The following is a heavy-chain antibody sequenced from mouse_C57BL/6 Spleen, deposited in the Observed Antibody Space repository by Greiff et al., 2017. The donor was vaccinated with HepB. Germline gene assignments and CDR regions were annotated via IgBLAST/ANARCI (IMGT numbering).Heavy chain of an antibody. V-gene: IGHV1-18*01. CDR2: INPNNGGT. Sequence: EVKLMESGPELVKPGASVKIPCKASGYTFTDYNMDWVKQSHGKSLEWIGDINPNNGGTIYNQKFKGKATLTVDKSSSTAYMELRSLTSEDTAVYYCARPLLWLRRGYYYAMDYWGQGTSVTVSS. J-gene: IGHJ4*01. CDR1: GYTFTDYN. D-gene: IGHD2-9*01. CDR3: ARPLLWLRRGYYYAMDY.